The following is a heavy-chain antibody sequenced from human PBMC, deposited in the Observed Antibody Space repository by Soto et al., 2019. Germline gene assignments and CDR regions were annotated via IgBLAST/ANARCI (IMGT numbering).Heavy chain of an antibody. Sequence: SVKVSCKASGGTFSSYAISWVRQAPGQGLEWMGGIIPIFGTANYAQKFQGRVTIAADESTSTAYMELSSLRSEDTAVYYCARDRGTFSDYYYGMDVWGQGTTVTVSS. CDR3: ARDRGTFSDYYYGMDV. J-gene: IGHJ6*02. D-gene: IGHD3-10*01. CDR1: GGTFSSYA. CDR2: IIPIFGTA. V-gene: IGHV1-69*13.